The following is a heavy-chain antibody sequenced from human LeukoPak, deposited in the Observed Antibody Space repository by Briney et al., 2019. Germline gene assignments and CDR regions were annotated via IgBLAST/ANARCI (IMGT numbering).Heavy chain of an antibody. D-gene: IGHD6-13*01. V-gene: IGHV1-24*01. CDR2: FDPEDGET. CDR1: GYTLTELS. Sequence: ASVKVSCKVSGYTLTELSMHWVRQAPGKGLEWMGGFDPEDGETIYAQKFQGRVTMTEDTSTDTAYMELSSLRSEDTAVYYCATVAVHIAAAGTLSYYFDYWGQGTLATVSS. J-gene: IGHJ4*02. CDR3: ATVAVHIAAAGTLSYYFDY.